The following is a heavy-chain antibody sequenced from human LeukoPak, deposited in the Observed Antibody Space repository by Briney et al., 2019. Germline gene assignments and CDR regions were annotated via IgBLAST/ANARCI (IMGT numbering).Heavy chain of an antibody. CDR1: GGSISSGSYY. V-gene: IGHV4-61*02. J-gene: IGHJ3*02. CDR2: IYTSGST. CDR3: ARAGYYDSSGYAFDI. D-gene: IGHD3-22*01. Sequence: SQTLSLTCTVSGGSISSGSYYWSWIRQPAGKGLEWIGRIYTSGSTNYNPSLKSRVTISVDTSKNQFSLKLSSVTAADTAVYYSARAGYYDSSGYAFDIWGQGTMVTVSS.